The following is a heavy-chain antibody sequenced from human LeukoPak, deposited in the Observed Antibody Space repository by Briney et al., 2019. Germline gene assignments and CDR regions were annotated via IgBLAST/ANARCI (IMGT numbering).Heavy chain of an antibody. CDR3: ARDAGGYYDTSGYSE. CDR1: GYTFTGYY. V-gene: IGHV1-2*02. CDR2: INPNSGDT. J-gene: IGHJ4*02. D-gene: IGHD3-22*01. Sequence: ASVKVSCKTSGYTFTGYYIHWVRQAPGQGLEWMGWINPNSGDTNYAQRFQGRVTMTRDTSIRTVYMELSRLRSDDTAVYYCARDAGGYYDTSGYSEWGQGTVVSVSS.